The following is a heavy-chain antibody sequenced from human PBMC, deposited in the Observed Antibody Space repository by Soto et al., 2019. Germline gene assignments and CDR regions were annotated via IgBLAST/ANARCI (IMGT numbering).Heavy chain of an antibody. J-gene: IGHJ6*03. CDR2: INHSGST. V-gene: IGHV4-34*01. CDR3: ARVPGTRYSYYYYYMDV. D-gene: IGHD1-1*01. Sequence: PSETLSLTCAVYGGSFSGYYWSWIRQPPGKGLEWIGEINHSGSTNYNPSLKSRVTISVDTSKNQFSLKLSSVTAADTAVYYCARVPGTRYSYYYYYMDVWGKGTTVTVSS. CDR1: GGSFSGYY.